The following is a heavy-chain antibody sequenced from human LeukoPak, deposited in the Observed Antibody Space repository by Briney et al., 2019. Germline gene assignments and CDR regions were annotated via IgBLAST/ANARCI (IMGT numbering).Heavy chain of an antibody. V-gene: IGHV3-21*01. CDR2: ISSSSSYI. J-gene: IGHJ4*02. CDR3: ARSPGATWSFDY. CDR1: GFSFDTYS. Sequence: GGSLRLSCAASGFSFDTYSMNWVRQAPAKGLEWVSSISSSSSYIYYADSVKGRFTISRDNAKNSLYMQMNSLRAEDTAVYYCARSPGATWSFDYWGQGILVTVSS. D-gene: IGHD1-1*01.